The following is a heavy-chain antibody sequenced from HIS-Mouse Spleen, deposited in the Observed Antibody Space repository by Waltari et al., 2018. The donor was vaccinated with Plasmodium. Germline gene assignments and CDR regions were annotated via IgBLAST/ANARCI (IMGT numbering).Heavy chain of an antibody. CDR1: GGSISSYY. D-gene: IGHD6-6*01. J-gene: IGHJ4*02. V-gene: IGHV4-59*01. CDR3: ARGGYSSSSYYFDY. CDR2: IYYRGST. Sequence: QVQLQESGPGLVKPSETLSLTCTVSGGSISSYYWSWIRQPPGQGLEWIAYIYYRGSTTSTPSLNSRVTISVDTSKNQFSLKLSSVTAADTAVFYCARGGYSSSSYYFDYWGQGTLVTVCS.